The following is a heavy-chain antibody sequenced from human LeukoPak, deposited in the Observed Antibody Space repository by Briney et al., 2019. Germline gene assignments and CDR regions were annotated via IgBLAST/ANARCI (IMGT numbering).Heavy chain of an antibody. D-gene: IGHD5-18*01. Sequence: KSGGSLRLSCAASGFTFSSYWMHWVRQAPGKGLEWLSSISSRSNFINYSDSVRGRFTISRDNADNSLFLQMNSLSAEDTAVYYCARARVYGYSSGGLIDFWGQGTTVTVSS. CDR1: GFTFSSYW. J-gene: IGHJ4*02. CDR3: ARARVYGYSSGGLIDF. CDR2: ISSRSNFI. V-gene: IGHV3-21*06.